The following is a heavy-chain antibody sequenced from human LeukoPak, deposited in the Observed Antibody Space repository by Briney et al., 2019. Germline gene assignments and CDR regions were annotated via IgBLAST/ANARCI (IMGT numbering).Heavy chain of an antibody. Sequence: PSETLSLTCTVSGGSISSSSYYWGWIRQPPGKGLEWIGSIYYSGSTYYNPSLKSRVTISVDTSKNQFSLKLSSVTAADTAVYYCARSPYGSGRYPNPDYWGQGTLVTVSS. J-gene: IGHJ4*02. CDR1: GGSISSSSYY. CDR3: ARSPYGSGRYPNPDY. CDR2: IYYSGST. D-gene: IGHD3-10*01. V-gene: IGHV4-39*01.